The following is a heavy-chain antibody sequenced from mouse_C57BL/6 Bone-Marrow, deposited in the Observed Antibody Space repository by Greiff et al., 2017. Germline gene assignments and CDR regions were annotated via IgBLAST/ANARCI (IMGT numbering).Heavy chain of an antibody. CDR3: ARWVLRGFAY. CDR2: IYPGDGDT. J-gene: IGHJ3*01. D-gene: IGHD2-14*01. Sequence: QVQLQQSGAELVKPGASVKISCKASGYAFSSYWMNWVKQRPGKGLEWIGQIYPGDGDTNYNGKFKGKATLTADKSSRTAYMQLSSLTSEDSAFYFCARWVLRGFAYWGQGTLVTVSA. V-gene: IGHV1-80*01. CDR1: GYAFSSYW.